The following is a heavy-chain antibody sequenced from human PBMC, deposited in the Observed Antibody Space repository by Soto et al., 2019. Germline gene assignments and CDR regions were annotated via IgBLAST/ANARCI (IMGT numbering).Heavy chain of an antibody. D-gene: IGHD3-22*01. CDR3: ARETTYYYDSSGYSAPSDAFDI. J-gene: IGHJ3*02. Sequence: SVKVSCKASGGTFSSYAISWLRQAPGQGREWMGGIIPIFGTANYAQKGQGRVTITADESTGTAYMELSSLRSEDTAVYYCARETTYYYDSSGYSAPSDAFDIWGEATIVTVSS. CDR2: IIPIFGTA. CDR1: GGTFSSYA. V-gene: IGHV1-69*13.